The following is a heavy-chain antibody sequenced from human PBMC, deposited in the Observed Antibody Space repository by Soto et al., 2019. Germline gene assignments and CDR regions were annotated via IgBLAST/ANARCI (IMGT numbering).Heavy chain of an antibody. D-gene: IGHD3-22*01. V-gene: IGHV4-30-2*01. CDR1: GGSISRGGYS. CDR2: IYHSGST. Sequence: PSETLSLTCAVSGGSISRGGYSWSWIRQPPGKGLEWIGYIYHSGSTYYNPSLKSRVTISVDRSKNQFSLKLSSVTAADTAVYYCARIVEYYYDSSGYSNYFDYWGQGTLVTVSS. J-gene: IGHJ4*02. CDR3: ARIVEYYYDSSGYSNYFDY.